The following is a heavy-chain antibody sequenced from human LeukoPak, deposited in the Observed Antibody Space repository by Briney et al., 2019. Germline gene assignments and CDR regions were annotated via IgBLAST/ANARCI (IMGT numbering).Heavy chain of an antibody. V-gene: IGHV1-2*06. D-gene: IGHD5-12*01. CDR1: GYTFTGYY. CDR3: ARDITFRGYASGY. J-gene: IGHJ4*02. CDR2: INPNSGGT. Sequence: ASXKVSCKASGYTFTGYYMHWVRQAPGQGLEWMGRINPNSGGTNYAQKFQGRVTMTRDTSISTAYIELSRLRSDDTAVYYCARDITFRGYASGYWGQGTLVTVSS.